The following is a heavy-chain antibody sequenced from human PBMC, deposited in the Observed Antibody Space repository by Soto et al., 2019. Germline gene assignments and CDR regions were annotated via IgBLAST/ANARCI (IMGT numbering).Heavy chain of an antibody. J-gene: IGHJ4*02. CDR2: IYYSGST. Sequence: PSETLSLTCTVSGGSISSYYWSWIRQPPGKGLEWIGYIYYSGSTNYNPSLKSRVTISVDTSKNQFSLKLSSVTAADTAVYYCASLDRIVGALGSSEVFDYWGQGTLVTVSS. V-gene: IGHV4-59*01. D-gene: IGHD1-26*01. CDR1: GGSISSYY. CDR3: ASLDRIVGALGSSEVFDY.